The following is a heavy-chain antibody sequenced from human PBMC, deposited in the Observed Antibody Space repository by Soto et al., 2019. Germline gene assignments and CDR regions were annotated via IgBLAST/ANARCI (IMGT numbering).Heavy chain of an antibody. CDR2: INRSGDTK. CDR1: GFTFSTYE. V-gene: IGHV3-48*03. J-gene: IGHJ4*02. CDR3: VSVNGYFES. D-gene: IGHD2-8*01. Sequence: GGSPRLSCAASGFTFSTYEMNWVRQAPGKGLQWVSYINRSGDTKHYADSAKGRFTISRDNAKNSLYLQMNSLRAEDTALYYCVSVNGYFESWGQGTLVTVSS.